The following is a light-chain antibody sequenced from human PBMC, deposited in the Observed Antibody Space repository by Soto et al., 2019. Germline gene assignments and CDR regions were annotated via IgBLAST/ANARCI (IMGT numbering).Light chain of an antibody. Sequence: EIEMTQSPATLSVSPGERATLSCRSSQSVGRKLAWYQQKPGQAPRLLIYDASNRAMGVPARFSGCGSGTEFTIASSSLQSEDVGVYHCQQYDIWPPWTFGQGTKVEI. V-gene: IGKV3-15*01. J-gene: IGKJ1*01. CDR2: DAS. CDR3: QQYDIWPPWT. CDR1: QSVGRK.